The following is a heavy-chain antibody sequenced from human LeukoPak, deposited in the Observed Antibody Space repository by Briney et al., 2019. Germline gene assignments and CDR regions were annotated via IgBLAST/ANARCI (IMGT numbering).Heavy chain of an antibody. V-gene: IGHV3-21*01. D-gene: IGHD6-19*01. Sequence: PGGSLRLSCAASGFTFSSYSMNWVRQAPGKGLEWVSSISSSSSYIYYADSVKGRFTISRDNAKNSLYLQMNSLRAEDTAVYYCARAKSSGWYGGAFGIWGQGTMVTVSS. CDR1: GFTFSSYS. CDR3: ARAKSSGWYGGAFGI. CDR2: ISSSSSYI. J-gene: IGHJ3*02.